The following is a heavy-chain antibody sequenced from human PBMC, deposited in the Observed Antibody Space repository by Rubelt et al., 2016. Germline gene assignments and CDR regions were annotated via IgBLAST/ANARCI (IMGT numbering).Heavy chain of an antibody. CDR2: ISVYNGNT. CDR3: ARDHGLRVIVASSYYYYGMDV. CDR1: GYTFTSYG. J-gene: IGHJ6*02. V-gene: IGHV1-18*01. D-gene: IGHD3-16*02. Sequence: QVQLVQSGAEVKKPGASVKVSCKASGYTFTSYGISWVRQAPGQGLEWMGWISVYNGNTNYAQKLQGRVTMTTDTSTSTAYMELRSLRSDDTAVYYCARDHGLRVIVASSYYYYGMDVWGQGTTVTVSS.